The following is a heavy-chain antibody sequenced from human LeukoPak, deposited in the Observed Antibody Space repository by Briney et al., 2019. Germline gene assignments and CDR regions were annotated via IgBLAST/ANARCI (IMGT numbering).Heavy chain of an antibody. Sequence: GASVKVSCKASGYTFTGYYMHWVRQAPGQGLEWMGWINPNSGGTNYALKFQGRVTMTRDTSISTAYMELSRLRSDDTAVYYCARDQTGTTEWFDPWGQGTLVTVSS. CDR3: ARDQTGTTEWFDP. CDR1: GYTFTGYY. V-gene: IGHV1-2*02. CDR2: INPNSGGT. J-gene: IGHJ5*02. D-gene: IGHD1-1*01.